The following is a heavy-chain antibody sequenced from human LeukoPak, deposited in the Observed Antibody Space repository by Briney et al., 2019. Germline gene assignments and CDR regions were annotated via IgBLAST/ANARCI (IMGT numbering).Heavy chain of an antibody. CDR2: IKQDGSEK. CDR3: ACTRYCSSTSCYSWNY. CDR1: GFTFSRDW. D-gene: IGHD2-2*01. J-gene: IGHJ4*02. V-gene: IGHV3-7*01. Sequence: PGGSLRLSCAASGFTFSRDWMSWVRQAPGKGLEWVANIKQDGSEKYYVDSVKGRFTISRDNAKNSLYLQMNSLRAEDTAVYYCACTRYCSSTSCYSWNYWGQGTLVTVSS.